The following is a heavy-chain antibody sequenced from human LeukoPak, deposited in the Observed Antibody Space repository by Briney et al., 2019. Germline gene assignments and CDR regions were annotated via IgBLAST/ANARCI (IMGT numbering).Heavy chain of an antibody. J-gene: IGHJ4*02. CDR2: ISGSGGST. V-gene: IGHV3-23*01. CDR1: GFTFSSYS. CDR3: AKDIAVAGARDYFDY. D-gene: IGHD6-19*01. Sequence: GGSLRLSCAASGFTFSSYSMSWVRQAPGKGLEWVSAISGSGGSTYYADSVKGRFTISRDNSKNTLYLQMNSLRAEDTAVYYCAKDIAVAGARDYFDYWGQGTLVTVSS.